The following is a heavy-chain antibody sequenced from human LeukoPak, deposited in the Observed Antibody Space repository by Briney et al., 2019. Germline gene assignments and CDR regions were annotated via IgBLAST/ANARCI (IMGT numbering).Heavy chain of an antibody. D-gene: IGHD3-9*01. V-gene: IGHV4-4*02. CDR1: AFIFSGHW. Sequence: GSLRLSCEGSAFIFSGHWMNWVRQPPGKGLEWIGEIHDTGSTNYNPPLKSRVTMSLDKSKNQFSLNLNSVTAADTAVYYCATYYDILSGYTFDYWGQGTLVAVSS. J-gene: IGHJ4*02. CDR2: IHDTGST. CDR3: ATYYDILSGYTFDY.